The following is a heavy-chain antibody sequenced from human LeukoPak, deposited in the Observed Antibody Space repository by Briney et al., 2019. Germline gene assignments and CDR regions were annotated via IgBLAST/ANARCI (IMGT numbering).Heavy chain of an antibody. D-gene: IGHD2-21*01. Sequence: GGSLRLSCTASGFTLSAFATSWVRQAPGKGLEWVSGSTGAVEYYASSVKGRFTVSRDESKNTLYLQMNSLGAEDTATYYCARGSDLASYNELEYWGQGTLVTVSS. CDR2: STGAVE. CDR1: GFTLSAFA. V-gene: IGHV3-23*01. J-gene: IGHJ4*02. CDR3: ARGSDLASYNELEY.